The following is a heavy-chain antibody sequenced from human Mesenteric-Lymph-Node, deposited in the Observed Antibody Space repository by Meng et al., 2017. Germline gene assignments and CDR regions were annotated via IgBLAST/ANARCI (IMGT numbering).Heavy chain of an antibody. J-gene: IGHJ5*02. CDR2: IYYSGST. Sequence: QVQLQESGPGLVKPSQTLSLTCTVSGGAISRGGYYWSWIRQHPGKGLAWIGYIYYSGSTYSNPSLKSRVTISVDTSKNQFSLKLSSVTAADTAVYYCARDCEMTVVRGVIITELGFDPWGQGTLVTVSS. CDR1: GGAISRGGYY. D-gene: IGHD3-10*01. CDR3: ARDCEMTVVRGVIITELGFDP. V-gene: IGHV4-31*03.